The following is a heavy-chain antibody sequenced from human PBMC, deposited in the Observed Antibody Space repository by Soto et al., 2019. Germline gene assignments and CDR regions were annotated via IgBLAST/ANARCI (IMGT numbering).Heavy chain of an antibody. V-gene: IGHV3-23*01. Sequence: GGSMRLSCAASGFTFSSDAMSWVRQSPGKGLEGFSGISGSGDSPYYADFVKGRFTISRDSSKNTLYLQMNSLRAEDTAVYYCSRDMHAGFTHYFDPWGQGTLVTVSS. CDR1: GFTFSSDA. J-gene: IGHJ5*02. CDR3: SRDMHAGFTHYFDP. D-gene: IGHD1-26*01. CDR2: ISGSGDSP.